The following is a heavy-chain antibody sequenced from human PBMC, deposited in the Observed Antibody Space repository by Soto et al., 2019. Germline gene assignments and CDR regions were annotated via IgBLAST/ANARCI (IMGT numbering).Heavy chain of an antibody. CDR3: ARGNYYDSSGYYDYYYYGMDV. CDR2: ISYDGSNK. D-gene: IGHD3-22*01. Sequence: QVQLVESGGGVVQPGRSLRLSCAASGFTFSSYAMHWVRQAPGKGLEWVAVISYDGSNKYYADSVKGRFTISRDNSKNTLYLQMNSMRAEDTAVYYCARGNYYDSSGYYDYYYYGMDVWGQGTTVTVSS. CDR1: GFTFSSYA. V-gene: IGHV3-30-3*01. J-gene: IGHJ6*02.